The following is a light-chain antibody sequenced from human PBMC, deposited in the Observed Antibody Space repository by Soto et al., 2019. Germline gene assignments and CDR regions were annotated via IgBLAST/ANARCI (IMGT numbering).Light chain of an antibody. J-gene: IGLJ1*01. CDR3: SSYKSTSTPYV. V-gene: IGLV2-14*03. Sequence: SALTHPASLSGSPGQSITISCTGTSSDIDSNNYISWYQQHTGKAPKIIIYDVTSRPAGISSRFSASRSGDTASLTISVLQADDEADYFCSSYKSTSTPYVFGTGTKVTVL. CDR1: SSDIDSNNY. CDR2: DVT.